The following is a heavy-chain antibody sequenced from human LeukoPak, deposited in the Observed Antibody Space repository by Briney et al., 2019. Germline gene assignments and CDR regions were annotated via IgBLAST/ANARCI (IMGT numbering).Heavy chain of an antibody. J-gene: IGHJ5*02. CDR1: GGSISSYY. D-gene: IGHD2-2*01. V-gene: IGHV4-4*07. CDR2: IYTSGST. Sequence: PSETLSLTCTVSGGSISSYYWSRIRQPAGKGLEWIGRIYTSGSTNYNPSLKSRVTMSVDTSKNQFSLKLSSVTAADTAVYYCARDLRIDVVVPAAMSSYNWFDPWGQGTLVTVSS. CDR3: ARDLRIDVVVPAAMSSYNWFDP.